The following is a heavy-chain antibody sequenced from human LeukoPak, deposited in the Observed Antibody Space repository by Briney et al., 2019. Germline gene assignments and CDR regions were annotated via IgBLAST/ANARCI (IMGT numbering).Heavy chain of an antibody. Sequence: GGSLRLSCAASGFTFDDYAMHWVRQAPGKGLVWVSHINSDGSITSYADSVKGRFTISRDNAKNTLYLQMNSLRAEDTAVYYCARDAVDTANAVWGQGTTVTVSS. CDR1: GFTFDDYA. D-gene: IGHD5-18*01. J-gene: IGHJ6*02. CDR2: INSDGSIT. CDR3: ARDAVDTANAV. V-gene: IGHV3-74*01.